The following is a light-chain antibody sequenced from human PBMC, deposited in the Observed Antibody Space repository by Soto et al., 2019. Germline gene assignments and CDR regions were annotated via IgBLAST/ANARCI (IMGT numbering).Light chain of an antibody. J-gene: IGKJ2*02. CDR2: DAF. V-gene: IGKV3-11*01. CDR1: ESVDRY. CDR3: QQRARWPST. Sequence: VLTQSPDILSLSPGQTATLSCRASESVDRYVAWYQQKVGQAPRLLIYDAFTRATGVAARFSGSGSATDFTLTISSLESDDFAVYSCQQRARWPSTFGPGTKVEIK.